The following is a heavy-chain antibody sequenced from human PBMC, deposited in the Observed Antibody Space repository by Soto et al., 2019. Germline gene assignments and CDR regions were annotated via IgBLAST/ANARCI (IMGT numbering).Heavy chain of an antibody. V-gene: IGHV4-39*01. CDR3: ARTSGYDLYYFDY. D-gene: IGHD5-12*01. J-gene: IGHJ4*02. CDR1: GGSISSSSYY. Sequence: PSETLSLTCTVSGGSISSSSYYWGWIRQPPGKGLEWIGSIYYSGSTYYNPSLKSRVTISVDTSKNQFTLKLSSVTAADTAVYYCARTSGYDLYYFDYWGQGTRVTVSS. CDR2: IYYSGST.